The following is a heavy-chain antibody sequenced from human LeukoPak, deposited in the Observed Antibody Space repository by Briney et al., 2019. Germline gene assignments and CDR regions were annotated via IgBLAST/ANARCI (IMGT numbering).Heavy chain of an antibody. CDR3: ARQITVTRPEGPFDY. Sequence: ASETLSLTCAVYGGSFSGYYWSWIRQPPGKGLEWIGEINHSGSTYYNPSLKSRVTISVDTSKNQFSLKLSSVTAADTAVYYCARQITVTRPEGPFDYWGQGTLVTVSS. V-gene: IGHV4-34*01. CDR2: INHSGST. J-gene: IGHJ4*02. CDR1: GGSFSGYY. D-gene: IGHD4-17*01.